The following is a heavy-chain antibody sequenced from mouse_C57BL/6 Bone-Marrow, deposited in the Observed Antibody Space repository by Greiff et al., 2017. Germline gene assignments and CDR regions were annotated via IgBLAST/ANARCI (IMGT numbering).Heavy chain of an antibody. D-gene: IGHD1-1*01. V-gene: IGHV5-17*01. CDR3: AKEGDGSSWFAY. CDR1: GFTFSDYG. CDR2: ISSGSSTI. Sequence: EVKLMESGGGLVKPGGSLKLSCAASGFTFSDYGMHWVRQAPEKGLEWVAYISSGSSTIYYADTVKGRFTISRDNAKNTLFLQMTSLRSEDTAMYYCAKEGDGSSWFAYWGQGTLVTVSA. J-gene: IGHJ3*01.